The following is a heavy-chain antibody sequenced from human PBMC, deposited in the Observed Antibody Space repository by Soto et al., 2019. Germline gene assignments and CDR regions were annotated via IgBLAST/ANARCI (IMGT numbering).Heavy chain of an antibody. J-gene: IGHJ4*02. D-gene: IGHD4-17*01. CDR2: IIPILGIA. V-gene: IGHV1-69*04. Sequence: GASVKVSCKASGGTFSSYTISWVRQAPGQGLEWMGRIIPILGIANYAQKFQGRVTITADKSTSTAYMELSSLRSEDTAVYYCARDAEWDDYGQTFDYWGQGTLVTVSS. CDR1: GGTFSSYT. CDR3: ARDAEWDDYGQTFDY.